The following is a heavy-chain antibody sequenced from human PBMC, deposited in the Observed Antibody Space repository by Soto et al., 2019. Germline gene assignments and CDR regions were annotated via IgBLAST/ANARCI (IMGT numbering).Heavy chain of an antibody. V-gene: IGHV3-23*01. CDR3: ARRVIGSSRAFDI. CDR2: LSYGGEST. CDR1: GFTFSSHP. D-gene: IGHD3-10*01. Sequence: PGWSLRLAGAASGFTFSSHPMSWVRQAPEKGLEWVASLSYGGESTDNADAVRVRCTVSRDNSSNTLYLQMNSPRAEDTAVYYCARRVIGSSRAFDIWGQGTMVTVSS. J-gene: IGHJ3*02.